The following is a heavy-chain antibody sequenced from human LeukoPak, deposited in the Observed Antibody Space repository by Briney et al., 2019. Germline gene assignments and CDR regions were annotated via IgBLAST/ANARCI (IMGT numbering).Heavy chain of an antibody. J-gene: IGHJ6*03. CDR3: ARLPIAVADYYMDV. Sequence: SETLSLTCTVSGGSISSGSYYWSWIRQRQPAGKGLEWIGHIQPSGSTNYNPSLKSRVTISVDTSKNQFSLKLSSVTAADTAVYYCARLPIAVADYYMDVWGRGTTVTVSS. D-gene: IGHD6-19*01. V-gene: IGHV4-61*09. CDR2: IQPSGST. CDR1: GGSISSGSYY.